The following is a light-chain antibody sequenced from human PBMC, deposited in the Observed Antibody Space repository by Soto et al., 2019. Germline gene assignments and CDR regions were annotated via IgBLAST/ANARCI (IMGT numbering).Light chain of an antibody. CDR3: CSSVGSPTYV. Sequence: QSALTQPASVSGSPGQSITISCTGTSSNVGSYKLVSWYQQHPGKAPKLMIFEVNKRPSGVSNRFSGSKSGNTASLTISGLKVEDEADYYCCSSVGSPTYVFGTGTNAAVL. J-gene: IGLJ1*01. CDR1: SSNVGSYKL. V-gene: IGLV2-23*02. CDR2: EVN.